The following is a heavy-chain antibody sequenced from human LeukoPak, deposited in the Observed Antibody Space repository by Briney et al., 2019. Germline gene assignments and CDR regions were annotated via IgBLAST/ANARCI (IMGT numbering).Heavy chain of an antibody. Sequence: ASVKVSCKASGGTFSSYAISWVRQAPGQGLEWMGWISAYNGNTNYAQKLQGRVTMTTDTSTSTAYMELRSLRSDDTAVYYCARVDGDLVDYWGQGTLVTVSS. CDR1: GGTFSSYA. CDR2: ISAYNGNT. D-gene: IGHD4-17*01. J-gene: IGHJ4*02. CDR3: ARVDGDLVDY. V-gene: IGHV1-18*01.